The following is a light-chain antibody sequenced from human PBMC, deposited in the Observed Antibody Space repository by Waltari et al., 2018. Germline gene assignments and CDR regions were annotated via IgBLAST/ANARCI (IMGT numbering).Light chain of an antibody. CDR1: SGFLSSHFY. V-gene: IGLV8-61*01. Sequence: QAVVNPDAIVVVVPGGAIHLPFGLSSGFLSSHFYPPQYPPTPGQAPRTVVYKANARSSGCPDRFSGSILGNTAALTITGAQADDESDYYCALYMGSGIWVFGGGTRLTVL. CDR3: ALYMGSGIWV. CDR2: KAN. J-gene: IGLJ3*02.